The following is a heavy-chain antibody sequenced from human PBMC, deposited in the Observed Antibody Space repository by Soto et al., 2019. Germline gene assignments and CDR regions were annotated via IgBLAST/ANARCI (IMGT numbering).Heavy chain of an antibody. V-gene: IGHV4-31*03. CDR2: IYYSGIT. Sequence: SETLSLTCTASGGSISSGDSYWSWIRQHPGKGLEWIGYIYYSGITYYNPSLKSRVTISVDTSKNQFSLKLRSVTAADTAVYYCARAGTYCGADCYHPWGQGTLVTVSS. D-gene: IGHD2-21*02. CDR1: GGSISSGDSY. CDR3: ARAGTYCGADCYHP. J-gene: IGHJ4*02.